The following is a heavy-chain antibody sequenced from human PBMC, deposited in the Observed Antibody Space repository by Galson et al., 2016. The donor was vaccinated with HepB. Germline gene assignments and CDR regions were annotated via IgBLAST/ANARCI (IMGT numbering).Heavy chain of an antibody. CDR2: IYHSGNS. CDR3: AREFNTGSFFDL. J-gene: IGHJ4*02. Sequence: SWVRQPPGKGLEWIGYIYHSGNSEYNPSLRSRVSLSVDRSKNQFSLKLSSVTAADTAVYYCAREFNTGSFFDLWGQGTLVIVSS. D-gene: IGHD1-26*01. V-gene: IGHV4-30-2*01.